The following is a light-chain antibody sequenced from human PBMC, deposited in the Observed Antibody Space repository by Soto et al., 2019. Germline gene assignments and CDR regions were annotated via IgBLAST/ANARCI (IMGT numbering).Light chain of an antibody. CDR2: RYS. Sequence: QPVLTQPPSASGNPGQTVTISCSGSSSNIGINYVYWYQQLPGTAPKLLIYRYSQRPSGIPDRFSGSKSGTSASLAISGLRSEDEADYYCAAWDDSLGSHAVFGGGTQLTVL. V-gene: IGLV1-47*01. J-gene: IGLJ7*01. CDR1: SSNIGINY. CDR3: AAWDDSLGSHAV.